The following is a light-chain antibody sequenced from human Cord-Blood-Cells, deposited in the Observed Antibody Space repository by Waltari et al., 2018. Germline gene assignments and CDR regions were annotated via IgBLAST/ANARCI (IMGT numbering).Light chain of an antibody. Sequence: SALTQPASVSGSPGQSITISCTGTSSDVGSYNLVSWYQKHPGKAPKLMIYEGSKRPSGVSNRFSGSKSGNTASLTISALQAEDEADYYCCSYAGSSTYVFGTGTKVTVL. J-gene: IGLJ1*01. CDR1: SSDVGSYNL. V-gene: IGLV2-23*01. CDR2: EGS. CDR3: CSYAGSSTYV.